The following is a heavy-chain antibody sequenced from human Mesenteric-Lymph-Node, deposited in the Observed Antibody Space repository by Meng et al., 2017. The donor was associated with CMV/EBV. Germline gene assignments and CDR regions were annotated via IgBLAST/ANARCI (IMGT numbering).Heavy chain of an antibody. Sequence: GESLKISCAASGFNFGVYSMNWVRQAPGKGLEWLAYIDSFSSTMYYTDSIKGRFTISRDNAKSSLYLQMNSLSAEDTAVYYCARPLLAYSGFDYWGQGTLVTVSS. CDR3: ARPLLAYSGFDY. V-gene: IGHV3-48*01. D-gene: IGHD2-21*01. J-gene: IGHJ4*02. CDR1: GFNFGVYS. CDR2: IDSFSSTM.